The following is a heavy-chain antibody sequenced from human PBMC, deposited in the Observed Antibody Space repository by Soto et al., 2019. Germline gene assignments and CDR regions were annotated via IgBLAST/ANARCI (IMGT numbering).Heavy chain of an antibody. D-gene: IGHD1-26*01. CDR1: GDTFTGYT. J-gene: IGHJ5*02. V-gene: IGHV1-69*08. CDR2: IIPMLGAS. Sequence: QVQLEQSGAEVKKPGSSVKVSCKASGDTFTGYTVTWVRQAPGQGLEWVGRIIPMLGASNYALRFQGRVSIMADKSTDTVYMEVMMLTSEDTAVYYCARSRGSYYTKFDAWGQGTLVTVSS. CDR3: ARSRGSYYTKFDA.